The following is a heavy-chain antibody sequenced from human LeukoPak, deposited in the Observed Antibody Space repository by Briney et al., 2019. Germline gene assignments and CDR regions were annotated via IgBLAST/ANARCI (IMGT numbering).Heavy chain of an antibody. Sequence: SETLSLTCAVYGGSFSGYYWSWIRQPPGKGLEWIGEINHSGSTNYNPSLKSRVTISVDTSKNQFSLKLSSVTAADTAVYYCARGPGGWYNWFDPWDQGTLVTVSS. V-gene: IGHV4-34*01. CDR2: INHSGST. CDR1: GGSFSGYY. J-gene: IGHJ5*02. D-gene: IGHD3-10*01. CDR3: ARGPGGWYNWFDP.